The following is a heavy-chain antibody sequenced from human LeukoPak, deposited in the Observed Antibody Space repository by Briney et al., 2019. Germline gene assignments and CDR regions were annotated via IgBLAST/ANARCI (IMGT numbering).Heavy chain of an antibody. CDR2: MYYSGST. Sequence: SETLSLTCTVSGGSIRSSSYDWGWIRQPRGKGLEWIGSMYYSGSTYYNPSLQSRVTISVDTSKNQFSLKLSSVTAADTAVYYCARINPPDYDFWSGYRPGYMDVWGKGTTVTVSS. CDR1: GGSIRSSSYD. D-gene: IGHD3-3*01. CDR3: ARINPPDYDFWSGYRPGYMDV. J-gene: IGHJ6*03. V-gene: IGHV4-39*01.